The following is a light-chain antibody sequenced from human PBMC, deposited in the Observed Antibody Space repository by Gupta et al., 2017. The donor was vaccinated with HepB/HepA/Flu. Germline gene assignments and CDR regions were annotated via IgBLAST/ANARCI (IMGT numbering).Light chain of an antibody. CDR2: IVS. V-gene: IGKV2-30*01. Sequence: DVVMTQSLLSLPVTLGQPASISCRSSQSLVSSYGDTHLGWFQQRPGQSPSRLISIVSTRDSGVPGRFSGSGSGSDFTLRISRVEAEDVAVYYCMQYTHWPHTFGQGTKLDIK. CDR3: MQYTHWPHT. J-gene: IGKJ2*01. CDR1: QSLVSSYGDTH.